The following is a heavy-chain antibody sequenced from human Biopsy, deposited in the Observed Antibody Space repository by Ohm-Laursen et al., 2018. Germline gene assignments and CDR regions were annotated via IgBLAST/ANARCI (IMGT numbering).Heavy chain of an antibody. D-gene: IGHD3-3*01. CDR1: GFSLSDVRMG. CDR2: ISSSDAK. V-gene: IGHV2-26*01. CDR3: ARMMGRFMESEGFDY. J-gene: IGHJ4*02. Sequence: PTQTLTLTCTVSGFSLSDVRMGVSWIRQTPEKALEWLAHISSSDAKSFSPSLQSRLSISKDASRSHVVLTMTNMDPIDTATYFCARMMGRFMESEGFDYWGQGTLVTVSS.